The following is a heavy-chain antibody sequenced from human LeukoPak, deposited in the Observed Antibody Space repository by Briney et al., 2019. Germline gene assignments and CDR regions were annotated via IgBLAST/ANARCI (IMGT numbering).Heavy chain of an antibody. CDR2: IYYSGST. CDR3: ARHGNYYYDSSRYFTWFDP. J-gene: IGHJ5*02. CDR1: GGSINSSSYY. D-gene: IGHD3-22*01. V-gene: IGHV4-39*01. Sequence: SETLSLTCTVSGGSINSSSYYWGWIRQPPGKGLEWIGSIYYSGSTYYNPSLKSRATISVDTSKNQFSLKLSSVTAADTAVYYCARHGNYYYDSSRYFTWFDPWGQGTLVTVSS.